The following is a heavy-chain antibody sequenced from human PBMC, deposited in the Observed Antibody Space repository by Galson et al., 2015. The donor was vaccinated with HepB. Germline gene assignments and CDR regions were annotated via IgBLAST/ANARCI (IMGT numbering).Heavy chain of an antibody. V-gene: IGHV5-51*01. CDR1: GYNFSDYW. D-gene: IGHD5-24*01. J-gene: IGHJ6*02. CDR2: IYPGDSDT. CDR3: ARQPKYQPQFYYYAMDV. Sequence: QSGAEVKKPGESLKISCKGSGYNFSDYWLGWVRQMPGKGLEWLGIIYPGDSDTAYSPSFQGHVTFSADKSINTAYLQWSSLKASDTAIYYCARQPKYQPQFYYYAMDVWGQGTTVIVSS.